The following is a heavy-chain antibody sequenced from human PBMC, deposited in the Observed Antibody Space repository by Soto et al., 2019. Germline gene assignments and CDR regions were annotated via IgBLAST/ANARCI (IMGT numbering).Heavy chain of an antibody. CDR2: ISGSGGST. J-gene: IGHJ3*02. CDR1: GFTFSSYA. Sequence: LRLSCAASGFTFSSYAMSWVRQAPGKGLEWVSAISGSGGSTYYADSVKGRFTISRDNSKNTLYLQMNSLRAEDTAVYYCAKDHDYYDSSAQAFDIWGQGTMVTVSS. D-gene: IGHD3-22*01. V-gene: IGHV3-23*01. CDR3: AKDHDYYDSSAQAFDI.